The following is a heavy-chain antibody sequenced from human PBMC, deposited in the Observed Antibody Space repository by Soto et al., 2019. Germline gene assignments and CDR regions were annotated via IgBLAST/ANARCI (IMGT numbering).Heavy chain of an antibody. J-gene: IGHJ6*01. Sequence: PGKGLEWIGEINHSGSTNYNPSLKSRVTISVDTSKNQFSLKLSSVTAADKAVYYCARTTVTTPHYYYYGMDVWGQGTMVTVYS. CDR3: ARTTVTTPHYYYYGMDV. V-gene: IGHV4-34*01. D-gene: IGHD4-17*01. CDR2: INHSGST.